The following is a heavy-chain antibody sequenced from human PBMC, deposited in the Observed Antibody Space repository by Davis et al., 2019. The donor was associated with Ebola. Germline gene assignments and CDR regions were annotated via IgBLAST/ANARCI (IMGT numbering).Heavy chain of an antibody. D-gene: IGHD6-13*01. V-gene: IGHV4-34*01. J-gene: IGHJ6*02. CDR1: GGSFSGHY. Sequence: MPSETLSLTCSVYGGSFSGHYWTWIRQPPGKGLEWIGEVNHSGSTNYNPSLKSRVTISVDTSKNQFSLNLSSVTAADTAVYYCARGYSSSWYSRLALNYYYGMDVWGQGTTVIVSS. CDR2: VNHSGST. CDR3: ARGYSSSWYSRLALNYYYGMDV.